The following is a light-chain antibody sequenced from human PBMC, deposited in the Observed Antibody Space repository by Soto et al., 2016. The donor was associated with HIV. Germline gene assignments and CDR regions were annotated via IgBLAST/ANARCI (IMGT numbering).Light chain of an antibody. CDR2: KAS. CDR1: QSISSW. V-gene: IGKV1-5*03. Sequence: DIQMTQSPSTLSASVGDRVTITCRASQSISSWLAWYQQKPGKAPKLLIYKASSLESGVPSRFSGGGSGTEFTLTISSLQPDDFATYYCQQYNSYSPRTFGQGPRWKSN. J-gene: IGKJ1*01. CDR3: QQYNSYSPRT.